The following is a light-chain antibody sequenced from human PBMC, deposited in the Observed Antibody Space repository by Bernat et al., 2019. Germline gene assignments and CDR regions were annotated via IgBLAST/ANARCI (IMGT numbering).Light chain of an antibody. CDR3: QQYNNWPPIT. J-gene: IGKJ5*01. Sequence: DKVMTHSPATLSVSPGERATLSCRASQSVSSNLAWYQQKPGQAPRLLIYGASTRATGIPARFSGSGSGTEFTLTISSLQSEDFAVYYCQQYNNWPPITFSQGTRLEIK. V-gene: IGKV3-15*01. CDR1: QSVSSN. CDR2: GAS.